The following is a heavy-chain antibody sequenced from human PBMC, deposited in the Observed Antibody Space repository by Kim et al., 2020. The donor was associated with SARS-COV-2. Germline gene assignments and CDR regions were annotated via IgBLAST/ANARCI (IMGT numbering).Heavy chain of an antibody. V-gene: IGHV3-21*01. J-gene: IGHJ3*02. Sequence: GGSLRLSCAASGFTFSSYSMNWVRQAPGKGLEWVSSISSSSSYIYYADSVKGRFTISRDNAKNSLYLQMNSLRAEDTAVYYCARENPRYCSSTSCNGDAFDIWGQGTMVTVSS. CDR2: ISSSSSYI. D-gene: IGHD2-2*01. CDR1: GFTFSSYS. CDR3: ARENPRYCSSTSCNGDAFDI.